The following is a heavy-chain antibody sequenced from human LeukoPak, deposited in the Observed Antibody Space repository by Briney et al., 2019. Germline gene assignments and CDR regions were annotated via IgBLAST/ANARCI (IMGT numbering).Heavy chain of an antibody. V-gene: IGHV1-46*01. Sequence: ASVKVSCKASGYTFTSYYMHWVRQAPGQGLEWMGIINPSGGSTSYAQKFQGRVTMTRDTSTSTVYVELSSLRSEDTAVYYCARDVTGGIAVAGLRWGFNWFDPWGQGTLVTVSS. J-gene: IGHJ5*02. CDR1: GYTFTSYY. CDR2: INPSGGST. D-gene: IGHD6-19*01. CDR3: ARDVTGGIAVAGLRWGFNWFDP.